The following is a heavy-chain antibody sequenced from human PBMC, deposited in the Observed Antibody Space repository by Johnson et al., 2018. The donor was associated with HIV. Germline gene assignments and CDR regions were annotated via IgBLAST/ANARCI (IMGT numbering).Heavy chain of an antibody. Sequence: VQLVESGGGVVRPGRSLRLSCAASGFTFDDYAMHWVRQAPGKGLEWVSGISWNSGSIGYADSVKGRFTISRDNAKNSLYLQMNSLRAEDTALYYCAKDTEAAAGTDDAFDIWGQGTMVTVSS. CDR3: AKDTEAAAGTDDAFDI. CDR1: GFTFDDYA. J-gene: IGHJ3*02. D-gene: IGHD6-13*01. CDR2: ISWNSGSI. V-gene: IGHV3-9*01.